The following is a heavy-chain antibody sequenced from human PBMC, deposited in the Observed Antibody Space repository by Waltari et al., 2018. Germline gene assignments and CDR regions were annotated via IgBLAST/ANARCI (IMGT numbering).Heavy chain of an antibody. CDR3: AKDRCTNGVCWDDY. D-gene: IGHD2-8*01. CDR2: MSGSSINP. CDR1: GFTFSSYA. J-gene: IGHJ4*02. V-gene: IGHV3-23*01. Sequence: EVQVLESGGGLVQPGGSLRLSCAASGFTFSSYAMSWVGQAPGKGLEWISSMSGSSINPYYAESVKGRFTISRDNSKNTLYLQMNSLRADDTAVYYCAKDRCTNGVCWDDYWGQGTLVTVSS.